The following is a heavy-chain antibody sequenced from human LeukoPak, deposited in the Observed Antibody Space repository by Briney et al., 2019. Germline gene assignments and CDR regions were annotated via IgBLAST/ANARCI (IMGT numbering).Heavy chain of an antibody. CDR1: GGSISSSNW. Sequence: SETLSLTCAVSGGSISSSNWWSWVRQPPGKGLEWIGEIYHSGSTNYNPSLKSRVTISVDKSKNQFSLKLSSVTAADTAVYYCARVSAGDSSGWAFDYWGQGTLVTVSS. CDR2: IYHSGST. V-gene: IGHV4-4*02. J-gene: IGHJ4*02. CDR3: ARVSAGDSSGWAFDY. D-gene: IGHD3-22*01.